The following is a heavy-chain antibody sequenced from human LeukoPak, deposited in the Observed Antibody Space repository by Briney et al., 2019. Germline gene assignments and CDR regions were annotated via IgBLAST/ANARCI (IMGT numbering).Heavy chain of an antibody. D-gene: IGHD3-22*01. Sequence: GASVKVSCKASGYTFTGYYMHWVRQAPGQGLEWMGWINPSGGSTSYAQKFQGRVTMTRDTSTSTVYMELSSLRSEDTAVYYCARVKPNYYDSSAYGTFDIWGQGTMVTVSS. V-gene: IGHV1-46*01. CDR2: INPSGGST. J-gene: IGHJ3*02. CDR1: GYTFTGYY. CDR3: ARVKPNYYDSSAYGTFDI.